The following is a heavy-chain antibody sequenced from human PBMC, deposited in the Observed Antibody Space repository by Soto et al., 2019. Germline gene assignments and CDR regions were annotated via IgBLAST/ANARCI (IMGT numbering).Heavy chain of an antibody. CDR3: ASDSYCSSTSCSYYYYYYMDV. J-gene: IGHJ6*03. CDR1: GYTFTSYY. CDR2: INPSGGST. Sequence: ASVKVSCKASGYTFTSYYMHWVRQAPGQGLEWMGIINPSGGSTSYAQKFQGRVTMTRDTSTSTVYMELSSLRSEDTAVYYCASDSYCSSTSCSYYYYYYMDVWGKGTTVTVSS. D-gene: IGHD2-2*01. V-gene: IGHV1-46*03.